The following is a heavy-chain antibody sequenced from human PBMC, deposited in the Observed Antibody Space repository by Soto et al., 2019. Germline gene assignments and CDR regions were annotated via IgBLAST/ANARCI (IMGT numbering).Heavy chain of an antibody. Sequence: GGSLRLSCAASGFTFSSYAMTWARQAPGKGLEWVSAISGSGGSTYYADSVKGRFTISRDNSKNTLYLQMNSLRAEDTAVYYCAKAVAALLVYFQHWGQGTLVTVSS. CDR1: GFTFSSYA. V-gene: IGHV3-23*01. CDR3: AKAVAALLVYFQH. D-gene: IGHD6-19*01. J-gene: IGHJ1*01. CDR2: ISGSGGST.